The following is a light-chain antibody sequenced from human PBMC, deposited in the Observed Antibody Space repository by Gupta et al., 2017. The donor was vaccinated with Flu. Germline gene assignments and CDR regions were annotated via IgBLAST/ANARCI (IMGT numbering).Light chain of an antibody. J-gene: IGKJ3*01. CDR2: WAS. CDR3: QQYYSTPRGGIYT. Sequence: DIVMTQSPDSLAVSLGERATINCKSSQSVLYSSNNKNYLAWYQQKPGQPPKLLIYWASTRESGVPDRFSGSGSGTDFTLTISSLQAEDVAVYYCQQYYSTPRGGIYTFGPGTKVVIK. V-gene: IGKV4-1*01. CDR1: QSVLYSSNNKNY.